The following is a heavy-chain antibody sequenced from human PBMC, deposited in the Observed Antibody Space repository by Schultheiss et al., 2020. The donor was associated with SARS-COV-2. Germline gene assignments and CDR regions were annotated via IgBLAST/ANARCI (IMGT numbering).Heavy chain of an antibody. CDR1: GGSIDSYY. V-gene: IGHV4-4*07. D-gene: IGHD6-13*01. J-gene: IGHJ6*03. CDR2: VCTSGST. Sequence: SETLSLTCTVSGGSIDSYYWSWIRQPAGKGLEWIGRVCTSGSTNYNPSLKSRVTISVDRSKNQFSLKLSSVTAADAAVYYCVRHGVAAAGPNSYYYLDVWGKGTTVTVSS. CDR3: VRHGVAAAGPNSYYYLDV.